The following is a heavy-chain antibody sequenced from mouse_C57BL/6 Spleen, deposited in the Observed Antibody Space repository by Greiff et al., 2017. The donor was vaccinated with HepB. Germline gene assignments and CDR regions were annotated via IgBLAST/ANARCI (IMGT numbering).Heavy chain of an antibody. CDR1: GFTFPDYY. CDR2: IRNKANGYTT. Sequence: EVNVVESGGGLVQPGGSLSLSCAASGFTFPDYYMSWVRQPPGKALEWLGFIRNKANGYTTEYSASVKGRFTISRDNSQSILYLQMNALRAEDSATYYCARSPGWRDAMDYWGQGTSVTVSS. J-gene: IGHJ4*01. CDR3: ARSPGWRDAMDY. V-gene: IGHV7-3*01. D-gene: IGHD1-1*02.